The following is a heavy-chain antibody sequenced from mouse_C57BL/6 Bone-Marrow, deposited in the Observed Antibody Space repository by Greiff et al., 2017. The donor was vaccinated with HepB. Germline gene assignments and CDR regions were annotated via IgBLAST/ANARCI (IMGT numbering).Heavy chain of an antibody. CDR1: GYTFTDYY. D-gene: IGHD1-1*01. V-gene: IGHV1-19*01. CDR2: INPYNGGT. Sequence: EVQLKESGPVLVKPGASVKMSCKASGYTFTDYYMNWVKQSHGKSLEWIGVINPYNGGTSYNQKFKGKATLTVDKSSSTAYMELNSLTSEDSAVYYCARDYYGSSPFAYWGQGTLVTVSA. J-gene: IGHJ3*01. CDR3: ARDYYGSSPFAY.